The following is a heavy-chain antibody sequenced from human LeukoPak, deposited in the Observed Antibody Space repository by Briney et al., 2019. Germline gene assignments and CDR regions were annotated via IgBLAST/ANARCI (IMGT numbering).Heavy chain of an antibody. CDR3: ARGLAVRRLVSYYYYMDV. CDR1: GYTFTSYD. Sequence: ASVKVSCKASGYTFTSYDINWVRQATGQGLEWMGWMNPNSGNTGYAQKFQGRVTMTRNTSISTAYMELSSLRSEDTAVYYCARGLAVRRLVSYYYYMDVWAKGTTVTVSS. D-gene: IGHD1-14*01. CDR2: MNPNSGNT. J-gene: IGHJ6*03. V-gene: IGHV1-8*01.